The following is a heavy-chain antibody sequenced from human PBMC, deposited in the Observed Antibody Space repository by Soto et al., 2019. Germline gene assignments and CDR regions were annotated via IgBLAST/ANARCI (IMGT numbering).Heavy chain of an antibody. D-gene: IGHD1-7*01. CDR2: MSGSSSTT. Sequence: GGSLRLSCATSGLTFSNYAMSWVRQAPGGGLEWVSSMSGSSSTTYYVDSVRGRFSISRDRSKNTLYLQMSSLRAEDTALYYCAKNQERELPRVIDFWGQGTLVTVSS. CDR3: AKNQERELPRVIDF. J-gene: IGHJ4*02. V-gene: IGHV3-23*01. CDR1: GLTFSNYA.